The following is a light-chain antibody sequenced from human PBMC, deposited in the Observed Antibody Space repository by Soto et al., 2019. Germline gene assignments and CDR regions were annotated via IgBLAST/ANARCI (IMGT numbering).Light chain of an antibody. J-gene: IGKJ4*02. Sequence: QSQTTVAASVGHIVTITCLAIQSISRWLAWYQQKPGKAPKLMIYDASSLESGVPSRFSGSGFWTEFTVTIGRLQAYDFVPNRCSDHSICPWLFAGGTKVDIK. CDR3: SDHSICPWL. CDR2: DAS. CDR1: QSISRW. V-gene: IGKV1-5*01.